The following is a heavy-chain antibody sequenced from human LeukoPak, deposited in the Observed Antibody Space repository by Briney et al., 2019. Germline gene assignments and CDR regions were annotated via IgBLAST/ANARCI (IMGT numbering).Heavy chain of an antibody. D-gene: IGHD3-10*01. CDR3: ASSPVLLFGNAFDI. Sequence: SETLSLTCTVSGGSISSGDYYWSWIRQPPGKGLEWIGYIYYSGSTYYNPSLKSRVTISVDTSKNQFSLKLSSVTAAATAVYYCASSPVLLFGNAFDIWGQGTMVTVSS. CDR2: IYYSGST. J-gene: IGHJ3*02. CDR1: GGSISSGDYY. V-gene: IGHV4-30-4*01.